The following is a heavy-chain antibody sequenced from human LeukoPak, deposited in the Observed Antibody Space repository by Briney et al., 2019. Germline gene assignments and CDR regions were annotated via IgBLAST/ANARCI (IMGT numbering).Heavy chain of an antibody. CDR2: INPSASST. Sequence: ASGKPSCKAAGYAFTRHYMDWVRQAPGHGLERMGLINPSASSTIYAQKFQGRVTMTRDMYTSTDYMELSSLRSEGTAVYYCARDNSVGDYAWWFDPWGQGTLVTVSS. J-gene: IGHJ5*02. CDR1: GYAFTRHY. D-gene: IGHD1-26*01. CDR3: ARDNSVGDYAWWFDP. V-gene: IGHV1-46*01.